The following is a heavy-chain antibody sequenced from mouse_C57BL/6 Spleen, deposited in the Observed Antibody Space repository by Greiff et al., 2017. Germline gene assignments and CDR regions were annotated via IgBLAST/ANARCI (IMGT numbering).Heavy chain of an antibody. Sequence: VQLQQSGPELVKPGASVKISCKASGYSFTDYNMNWVKQSNGKSLEWIGVINPNYGTTSYNQKFKGKATLTVDQSSSTAYMQLNSLTSEDSAVYYGARGLYYSNYWYFDVWGTGTTVTVSS. CDR3: ARGLYYSNYWYFDV. D-gene: IGHD2-5*01. J-gene: IGHJ1*03. CDR1: GYSFTDYN. CDR2: INPNYGTT. V-gene: IGHV1-39*01.